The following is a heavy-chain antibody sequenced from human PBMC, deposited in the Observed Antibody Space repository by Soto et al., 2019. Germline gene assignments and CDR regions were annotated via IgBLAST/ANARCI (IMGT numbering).Heavy chain of an antibody. CDR2: IRSKTDGGTI. J-gene: IGHJ4*02. CDR3: TTAHPRGPDY. V-gene: IGHV3-15*01. D-gene: IGHD5-12*01. Sequence: EVQLLESGGGLVQPGGSLRLSCAASGLSFSNAWMNRVRQAPGKGLEWVGQIRSKTDGGTIFYPAPVKDRFIISRDDSRNTLYLQMNSLKTEDTAVYYCTTAHPRGPDYWGQGTLVTVST. CDR1: GLSFSNAW.